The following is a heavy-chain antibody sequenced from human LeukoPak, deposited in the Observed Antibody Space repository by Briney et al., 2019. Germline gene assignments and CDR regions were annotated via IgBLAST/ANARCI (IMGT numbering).Heavy chain of an antibody. J-gene: IGHJ5*02. D-gene: IGHD5-18*01. V-gene: IGHV3-23*01. CDR3: AKDGYSYGSNWFDP. Sequence: TGGSLRLSCAASGFTFSSYAMSWVRQAPGKGLEWVSAISGSGGSTYYADSVKGRFTISRDNSKNTLYLQMNSLRAEDTAVYYCAKDGYSYGSNWFDPWGQGTLVTVSS. CDR2: ISGSGGST. CDR1: GFTFSSYA.